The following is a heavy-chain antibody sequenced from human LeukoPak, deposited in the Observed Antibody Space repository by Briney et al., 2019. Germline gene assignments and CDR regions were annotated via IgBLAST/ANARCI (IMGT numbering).Heavy chain of an antibody. J-gene: IGHJ4*02. CDR3: ARVPYCSSTSCYSGGGVFDY. CDR2: IYYSGST. V-gene: IGHV4-39*01. D-gene: IGHD2-2*02. Sequence: SPSETLSLTCTVSGGSISSSSHYWGWIRQPPGKGLEWIGSIYYSGSTYYNPSLKSRVTISVDTSKNQFSLKLSSVTAADTAVYYCARVPYCSSTSCYSGGGVFDYWAREPWSPSPQ. CDR1: GGSISSSSHY.